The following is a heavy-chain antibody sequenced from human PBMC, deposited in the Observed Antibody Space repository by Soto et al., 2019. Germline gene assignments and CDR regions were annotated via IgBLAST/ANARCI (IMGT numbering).Heavy chain of an antibody. D-gene: IGHD3-10*01. CDR2: ISGSGGST. CDR1: GFSFSGYT. Sequence: EVQLLESGGGLVQPGGSLRLSCAASGFSFSGYTMTWVRQAPGKGLEWVSAISGSGGSTYYADSVKGRFTISRDNSKNTRVLQMNGRRAEDTAVYYCAKDLGSGVENTGPGGYWGQGTLVTVSS. J-gene: IGHJ4*02. CDR3: AKDLGSGVENTGPGGY. V-gene: IGHV3-23*01.